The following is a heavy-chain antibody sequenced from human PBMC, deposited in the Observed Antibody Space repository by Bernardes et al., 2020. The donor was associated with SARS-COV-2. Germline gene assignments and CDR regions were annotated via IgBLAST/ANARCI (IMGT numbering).Heavy chain of an antibody. D-gene: IGHD3-22*01. V-gene: IGHV3-21*06. CDR3: ARDLLTDYDSSGYYLPDGFEI. Sequence: GRSLRLSCAASGFTFTNHTMNWVRQAPGKGLEWVSSISSSSSYILYADEVKGRFTISRDNAKNSVYLQMNSLRAEDTAVYHCARDLLTDYDSSGYYLPDGFEIWGQGTMVTVSS. J-gene: IGHJ3*02. CDR2: ISSSSSYI. CDR1: GFTFTNHT.